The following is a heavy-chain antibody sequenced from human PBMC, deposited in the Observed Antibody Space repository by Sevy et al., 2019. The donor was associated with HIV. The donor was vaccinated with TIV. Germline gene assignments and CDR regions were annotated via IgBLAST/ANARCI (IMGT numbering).Heavy chain of an antibody. V-gene: IGHV3-23*01. D-gene: IGHD3-22*01. CDR2: VSGSGGST. CDR1: GFTFTSYA. J-gene: IGHJ4*02. Sequence: GGSLRLSCAVSGFTFTSYAMNWVRQAPGKGLEWVSGVSGSGGSTYYADSVKGRFSISRDNSRNTLYLQINTLRAEDTAVYYCVKDVAYDNTYLGYWGQGTLVTVSS. CDR3: VKDVAYDNTYLGY.